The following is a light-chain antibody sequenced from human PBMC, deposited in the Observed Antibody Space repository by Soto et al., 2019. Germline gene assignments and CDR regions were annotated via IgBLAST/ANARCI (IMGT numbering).Light chain of an antibody. CDR1: SSDVGCYNY. Sequence: QSVLTQPASVSGSPGQSITLSCTGTSSDVGCYNYVSWYQQHPGKAPKLMIYDVSNRPSGVSNRFSGSKSGNTASLTISGLQAEDEADYYCSSYTGSSTYVVFVGGTKLTVL. V-gene: IGLV2-14*01. J-gene: IGLJ2*01. CDR2: DVS. CDR3: SSYTGSSTYVV.